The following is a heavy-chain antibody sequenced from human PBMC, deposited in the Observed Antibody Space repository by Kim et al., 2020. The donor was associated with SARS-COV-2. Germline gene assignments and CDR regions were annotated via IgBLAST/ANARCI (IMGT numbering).Heavy chain of an antibody. CDR2: ISSSSSYI. CDR3: ARGGDVVVPAATDY. J-gene: IGHJ4*02. Sequence: GGSLRLSCAASGFTFSSYSMNWVRQAPGKGLEWVSSISSSSSYIYYADSVKGRFTISRDNAKNSLYLQMNSLRAEDTAVYYCARGGDVVVPAATDYWGQGTLVTVSS. V-gene: IGHV3-21*01. D-gene: IGHD2-2*01. CDR1: GFTFSSYS.